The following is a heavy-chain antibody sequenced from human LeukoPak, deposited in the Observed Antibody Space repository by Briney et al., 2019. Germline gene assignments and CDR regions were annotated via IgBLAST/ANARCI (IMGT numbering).Heavy chain of an antibody. V-gene: IGHV4-4*07. CDR3: AREGTLSATTVVTHFDY. Sequence: SSETLSLTCTVSGGSISSYYGSWIRQPAGKELEWIGRIYTSGSTNYNPTLKSRFTISVDTSKNQFSLRLGSVTAADPAVDYFAREGTLSATTVVTHFDYWGEGTLVSVPS. D-gene: IGHD4-23*01. CDR1: GGSISSYY. J-gene: IGHJ4*02. CDR2: IYTSGST.